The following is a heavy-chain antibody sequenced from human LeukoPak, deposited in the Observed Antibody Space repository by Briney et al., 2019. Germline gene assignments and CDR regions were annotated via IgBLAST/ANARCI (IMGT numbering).Heavy chain of an antibody. CDR2: IKQDGSEK. CDR3: AREQGVLQYFDWLSPQPNFDY. D-gene: IGHD3-9*01. CDR1: GFTFSSYW. J-gene: IGHJ4*02. Sequence: PGGSLRLSCAASGFTFSSYWMSWVRQAPGKGLEWVANIKQDGSEKYYVDSVKGRFTISRDNAKNSLYLQMNSLRAEDTAVYYCAREQGVLQYFDWLSPQPNFDYWGQGTLVTVSS. V-gene: IGHV3-7*01.